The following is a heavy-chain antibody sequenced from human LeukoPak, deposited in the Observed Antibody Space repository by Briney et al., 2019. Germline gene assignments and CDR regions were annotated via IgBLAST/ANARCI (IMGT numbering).Heavy chain of an antibody. V-gene: IGHV1-3*01. J-gene: IGHJ4*02. CDR3: VTGDGRNY. D-gene: IGHD7-27*01. Sequence: ASVNDSCKASLCTYPRYAMHWLRPAPGQKPAGMGWIHCCNYNTKYSQKFQGRLTIPRDTSATTDYLELSSLRSEDTAVYYCVTGDGRNYWGEGTRVTVS. CDR2: IHCCNYNT. CDR1: LCTYPRYA.